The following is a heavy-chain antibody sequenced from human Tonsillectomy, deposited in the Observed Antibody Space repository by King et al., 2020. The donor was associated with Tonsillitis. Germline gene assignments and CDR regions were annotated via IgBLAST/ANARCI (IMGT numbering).Heavy chain of an antibody. V-gene: IGHV3-74*01. J-gene: IGHJ4*02. CDR3: ARDESPAVAGLDY. D-gene: IGHD6-19*01. Sequence: VQLVESGGGLVQPGGSLRLSCAASGFTFSSYWMHWVRQAPGKGLVWVSHINADGSSTNYADSVKCRFTISRDNAKNTLYLQMNSLRADDTAVYYCARDESPAVAGLDYWGQGTLVTVSS. CDR1: GFTFSSYW. CDR2: INADGSST.